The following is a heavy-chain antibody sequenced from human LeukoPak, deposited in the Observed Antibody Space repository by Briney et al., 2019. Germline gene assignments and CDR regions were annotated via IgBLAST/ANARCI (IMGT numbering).Heavy chain of an antibody. V-gene: IGHV3-48*04. J-gene: IGHJ4*02. Sequence: GGSLRLSCAASGFAFSSYSMNWVRQALGKGLEWVSYISSSGSTIYYADSVKGRFTISRDNAKNSLYLQMNSLRAEDTAVYYCARIRMSSGWYVRGYYFDYWGQGTLVTVSS. CDR1: GFAFSSYS. CDR3: ARIRMSSGWYVRGYYFDY. D-gene: IGHD6-19*01. CDR2: ISSSGSTI.